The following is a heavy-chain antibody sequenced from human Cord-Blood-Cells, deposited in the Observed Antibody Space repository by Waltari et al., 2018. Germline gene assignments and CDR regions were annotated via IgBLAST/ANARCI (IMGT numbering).Heavy chain of an antibody. CDR1: GGSISSGGYY. CDR3: ARGVPRGTSCYTHCWFDP. D-gene: IGHD2-2*02. CDR2: IYYSGST. Sequence: QVQLQESGPGLVTPSQTMSLTCPVTGGSISSGGYYWRWIRQHPAKGLEWIGYIYYSGSTYYNPSLKSRVTISVDTSKNQFSLKLSSVTAADTAVYYCARGVPRGTSCYTHCWFDPWGQGTLVTVSS. V-gene: IGHV4-31*03. J-gene: IGHJ5*02.